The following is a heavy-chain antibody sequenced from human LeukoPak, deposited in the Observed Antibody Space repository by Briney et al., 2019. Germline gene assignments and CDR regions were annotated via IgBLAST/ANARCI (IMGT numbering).Heavy chain of an antibody. D-gene: IGHD3-10*01. Sequence: GGSLRLSCAASGFTFSDYYMSWIRQAPGKGLEWVSYISSSSSYTNYADSVKGRFTISRENARNSLYLQMNSLRAEDTAVYYCARVLWFGGIYYFDYWGQGTLVTVSS. CDR3: ARVLWFGGIYYFDY. CDR1: GFTFSDYY. CDR2: ISSSSSYT. V-gene: IGHV3-11*06. J-gene: IGHJ4*02.